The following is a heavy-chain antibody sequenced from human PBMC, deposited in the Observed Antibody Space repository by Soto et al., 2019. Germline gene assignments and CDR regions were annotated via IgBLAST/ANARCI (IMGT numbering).Heavy chain of an antibody. CDR2: IRSKANSYAT. V-gene: IGHV3-73*01. CDR1: GFTFSGSA. D-gene: IGHD1-26*01. Sequence: GGSLRLSCAASGFTFSGSAMHWVRQASGKGLEWVGRIRSKANSYATAYAASVKGRFTISRDDSKNTAYLQMNSLKTEDTAVYYCTRHGYRGTGIVGAAYYFDYWGQGTLVTVSS. J-gene: IGHJ4*02. CDR3: TRHGYRGTGIVGAAYYFDY.